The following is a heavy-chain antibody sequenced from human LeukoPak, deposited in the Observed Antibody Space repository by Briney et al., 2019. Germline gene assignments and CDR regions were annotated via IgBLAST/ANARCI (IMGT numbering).Heavy chain of an antibody. V-gene: IGHV4-31*03. CDR2: IFVHGAH. Sequence: SQTLSLTCTVSGDSISSGGFYWSWIRHHPGRGLERIGYIFVHGAHCYNTSFKGRVRISTDTYDRWFSLTLNSVTAADTAVYFCARGPTSVWFDPWGPGTLVTVSS. J-gene: IGHJ5*02. CDR3: ARGPTSVWFDP. CDR1: GDSISSGGFY.